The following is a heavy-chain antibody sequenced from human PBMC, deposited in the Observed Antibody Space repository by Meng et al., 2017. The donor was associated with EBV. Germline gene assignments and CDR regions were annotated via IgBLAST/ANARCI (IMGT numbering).Heavy chain of an antibody. D-gene: IGHD6-6*01. CDR3: AHIIAARPFDY. V-gene: IGHV2-5*02. CDR2: IYWDDDK. J-gene: IGHJ4*02. Sequence: QITSKEFGPRPVNPTHTLTRTCTFPWFSLSHRGVGVGSIRQPPGKALEWLALIYWDDDKRYSPSLKSRLTITKDTSKNQVVLTMTNMDPVDAATYYCAHIIAARPFDYWGQGTLVTVSS. CDR1: WFSLSHRGVG.